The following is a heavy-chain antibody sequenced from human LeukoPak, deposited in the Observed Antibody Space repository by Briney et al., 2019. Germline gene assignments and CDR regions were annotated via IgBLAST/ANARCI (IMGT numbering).Heavy chain of an antibody. V-gene: IGHV3-33*08. J-gene: IGHJ4*02. CDR1: GFTFSSYG. CDR3: ARSRYGGKPFDY. CDR2: IWYDGSNK. Sequence: GSLRLSCAASGFTFSSYGMHWVRQAPGKGLEWVAVIWYDGSNKYYADSVKGRFTISRDNSKNTLYLQMNSLRAEDTAVYYCARSRYGGKPFDYWGQGTLVTVSS. D-gene: IGHD2-15*01.